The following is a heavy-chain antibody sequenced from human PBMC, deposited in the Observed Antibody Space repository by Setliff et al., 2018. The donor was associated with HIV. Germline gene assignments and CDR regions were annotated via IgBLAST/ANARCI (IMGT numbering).Heavy chain of an antibody. J-gene: IGHJ2*01. CDR1: GYSFSGGYY. CDR3: ARHDGTYCGGDCYLLGYFDL. CDR2: IYHSGST. V-gene: IGHV4-38-2*01. D-gene: IGHD2-21*02. Sequence: SETLSLTCAVSGYSFSGGYYWAWIRQPPGKGLEWIGSIYHSGSTYYNPSFKSRVTISVDTSKNQFSLKLSSVTAADTAVYYCARHDGTYCGGDCYLLGYFDLWGRGTLVTVSS.